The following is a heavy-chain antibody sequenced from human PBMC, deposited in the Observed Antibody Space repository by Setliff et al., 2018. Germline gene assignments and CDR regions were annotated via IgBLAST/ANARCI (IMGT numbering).Heavy chain of an antibody. D-gene: IGHD3-22*01. CDR1: GGTFSSYT. V-gene: IGHV1-69*05. Sequence: SVKVSCKASGGTFSSYTITWMRQAPGQGLEWMGRIIPIFATTDYAQKFQGRVTITTDDSTSTAYMALSSLRSEDTAVYYCATSPYSDTSTYSSNFFDYWGQGALVTVSS. CDR2: IIPIFATT. J-gene: IGHJ4*02. CDR3: ATSPYSDTSTYSSNFFDY.